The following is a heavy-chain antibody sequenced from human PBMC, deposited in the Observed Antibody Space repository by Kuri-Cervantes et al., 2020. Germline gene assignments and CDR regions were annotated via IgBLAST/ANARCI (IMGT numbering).Heavy chain of an antibody. J-gene: IGHJ4*02. V-gene: IGHV3-20*04. CDR2: INWNGGST. CDR1: GFTFDDYG. D-gene: IGHD3-22*01. Sequence: GESLKISCAASGFTFDDYGMSWVRQAPGKGLEWVSGINWNGGSTGYADSVKGRFTISRDNAKNSLYLQMNSLRAEDTALYYCARVTGYDSSGYGGAYYFDYWGQGTLVTVSS. CDR3: ARVTGYDSSGYGGAYYFDY.